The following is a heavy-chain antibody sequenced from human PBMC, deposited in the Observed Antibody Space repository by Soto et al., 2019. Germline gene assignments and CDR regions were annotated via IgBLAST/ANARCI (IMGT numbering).Heavy chain of an antibody. CDR2: ISGSGGST. CDR1: GFTFNRDG. Sequence: GSLRLSCAASGFTFNRDGMSWVRQAPGKGLEWVSAISGSGGSTYYADSVKGRFTISRDNSKNTLYLQMNSLRAEDTAVYYCAKDWVNGYYYYYGMDVWGQGTTVTVSS. V-gene: IGHV3-23*01. CDR3: AKDWVNGYYYYYGMDV. D-gene: IGHD2-8*01. J-gene: IGHJ6*02.